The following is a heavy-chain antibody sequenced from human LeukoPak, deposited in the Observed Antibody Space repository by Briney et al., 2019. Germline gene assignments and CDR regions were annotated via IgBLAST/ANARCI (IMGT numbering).Heavy chain of an antibody. CDR3: ARVYYSNSYDYWYFDL. CDR2: IYYSGST. Sequence: SETLSLTCTVSGGSISSSSYYWGWIRQPPGKGLEWIGSIYYSGSTYYDPSLKSRVTISVDASKNQFSLKLSSVTAADTAVYYCARVYYSNSYDYWYFDLWGRGTLVTVSS. J-gene: IGHJ2*01. V-gene: IGHV4-39*07. D-gene: IGHD6-13*01. CDR1: GGSISSSSYY.